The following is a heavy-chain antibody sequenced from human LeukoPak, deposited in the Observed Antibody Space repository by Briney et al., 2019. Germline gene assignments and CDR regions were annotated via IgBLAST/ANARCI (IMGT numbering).Heavy chain of an antibody. D-gene: IGHD6-13*01. J-gene: IGHJ5*02. V-gene: IGHV1-2*02. CDR1: GYTFTGYY. CDR3: ARARQRLVMNWFDP. Sequence: ASVKVSCKASGYTFTGYYMHWVRQAPGQGLEWMGWINPNSGGTNYAQKFQGRVTMTRDTSISTTYMELRRLRSDDTAVYYCARARQRLVMNWFDPWGQGTLVTVSS. CDR2: INPNSGGT.